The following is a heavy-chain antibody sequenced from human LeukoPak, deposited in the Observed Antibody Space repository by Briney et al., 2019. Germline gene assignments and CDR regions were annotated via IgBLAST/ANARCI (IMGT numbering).Heavy chain of an antibody. CDR3: ARDSGYSYDYNSSNRKFDY. V-gene: IGHV4-39*07. CDR1: GGSISSSSHC. CDR2: MYYSGSN. J-gene: IGHJ4*02. D-gene: IGHD5-18*01. Sequence: SETLSLTCSVSGGSISSSSHCWGWTRQPPGKGLEWIGSMYYSGSNYYNPSLKSRVTISIDTSKNQFSLKLSSVTAADTAMYYCARDSGYSYDYNSSNRKFDYWGQGTLVTVSS.